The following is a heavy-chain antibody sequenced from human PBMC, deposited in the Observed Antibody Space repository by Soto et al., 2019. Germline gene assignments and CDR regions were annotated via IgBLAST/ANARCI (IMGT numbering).Heavy chain of an antibody. D-gene: IGHD6-19*01. CDR2: IIPIFGTA. V-gene: IGHV1-69*06. CDR1: GGTFSSYA. CDR3: ARRGYVAVAADYYYYGMDV. J-gene: IGHJ6*02. Sequence: QVQLVQSGAEVKKPGSSVKVSCKASGGTFSSYAISWVRQAPGQGLEWMGGIIPIFGTANYAQKFQGRVTITADKSTSTAYMELSNLRSEDTAVYYCARRGYVAVAADYYYYGMDVWGQGTTVTVSS.